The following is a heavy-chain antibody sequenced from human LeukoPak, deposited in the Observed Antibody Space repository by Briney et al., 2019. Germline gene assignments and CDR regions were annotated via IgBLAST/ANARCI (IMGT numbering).Heavy chain of an antibody. CDR2: IYYSGST. CDR1: GGSISSSSYY. J-gene: IGHJ4*02. D-gene: IGHD1-26*01. CDR3: RSSVGAVSFDY. Sequence: PETLSLTCTVSGGSISSSSYYWGWIRQPPGKGLEWIGSIYYSGSTYHNPSLKSRVTISVDTSKNQFSLKLSSVTAADTAVYYCRSSVGAVSFDYWGQGTLVTVSS. V-gene: IGHV4-39*01.